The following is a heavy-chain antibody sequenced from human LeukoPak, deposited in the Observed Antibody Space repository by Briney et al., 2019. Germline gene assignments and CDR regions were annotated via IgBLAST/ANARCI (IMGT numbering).Heavy chain of an antibody. Sequence: PGRSLRLSCAASGFTFSSYGMHWVRQAPGKGLEWVAVISYDGSNKYYADSVQGRFTISRDNSKNTLYLQMNSLRAEDTAVYYCAKEALSGSGSYSFDYWGQGTLVTVSS. CDR2: ISYDGSNK. V-gene: IGHV3-30*18. D-gene: IGHD3-10*01. CDR3: AKEALSGSGSYSFDY. CDR1: GFTFSSYG. J-gene: IGHJ4*02.